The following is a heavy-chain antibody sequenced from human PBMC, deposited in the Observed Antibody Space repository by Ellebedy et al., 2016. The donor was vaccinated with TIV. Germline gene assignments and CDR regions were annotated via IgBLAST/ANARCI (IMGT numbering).Heavy chain of an antibody. J-gene: IGHJ3*02. CDR1: GYTFSRHG. CDR2: ISTYSGNT. D-gene: IGHD2-15*01. V-gene: IGHV1-18*01. Sequence: AASVKVSCKTSGYTFSRHGLNWVRQAPGQGLEWMGWISTYSGNTKCAQKFQGRVTMTTDTSTGTAYMELRSLTSDDTAVYYCAREADSDALDIWGQGTMVIVSS. CDR3: AREADSDALDI.